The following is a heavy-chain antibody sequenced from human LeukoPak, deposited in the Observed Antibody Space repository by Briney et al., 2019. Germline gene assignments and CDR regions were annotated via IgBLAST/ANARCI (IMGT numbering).Heavy chain of an antibody. Sequence: SETLSLTCTVTGGSISSGGYSWNWFRQHPGKGLEWIGYIYHSGNTFYNPSLKSRLSIEVDTSRNQFSLKLTSVTAADTAVYYCARDRSRGVLDYWGQGTLVTVSS. V-gene: IGHV4-31*03. CDR3: ARDRSRGVLDY. J-gene: IGHJ4*02. CDR2: IYHSGNT. CDR1: GGSISSGGYS. D-gene: IGHD3-10*01.